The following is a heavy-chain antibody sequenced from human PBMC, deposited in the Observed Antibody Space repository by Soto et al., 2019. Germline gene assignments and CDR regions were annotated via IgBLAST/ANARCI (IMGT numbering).Heavy chain of an antibody. CDR3: ARGYYDILTGYGANDAFDI. CDR2: IIPILGIA. D-gene: IGHD3-9*01. V-gene: IGHV1-69*02. J-gene: IGHJ3*02. Sequence: QVQLVQSGAEVKKPGSSVKVSCKASGGTFSSYTISCVRQAPGQGLEWMGRIIPILGIANYAQKFQGRVTITADKSTSTAEMELSSLRSEDTAVYYCARGYYDILTGYGANDAFDIWGQGTMVTVSS. CDR1: GGTFSSYT.